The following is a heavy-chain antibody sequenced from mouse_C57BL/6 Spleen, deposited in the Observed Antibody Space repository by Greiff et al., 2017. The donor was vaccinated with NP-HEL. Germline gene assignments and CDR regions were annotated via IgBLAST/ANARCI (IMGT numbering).Heavy chain of an antibody. D-gene: IGHD2-4*01. J-gene: IGHJ4*01. CDR2: INPSSGYT. Sequence: VKLMESGAELAKPGASVKLSCKASGYTFTSYWMHWVKQRPGQGLEWIGYINPSSGYTKYNQKFKDKATLTADKSSSTAYMQLSSLTYEDSAVYYCARSLYDYYYAMDYWGQGTSVTVSS. V-gene: IGHV1-7*01. CDR1: GYTFTSYW. CDR3: ARSLYDYYYAMDY.